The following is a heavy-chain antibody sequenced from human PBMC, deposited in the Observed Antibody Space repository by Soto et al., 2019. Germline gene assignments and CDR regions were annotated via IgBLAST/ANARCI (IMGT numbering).Heavy chain of an antibody. Sequence: EVQLLESGGGLVQPGGSLRLSCAASGFTFSSYAMSWVRQAPGKGLEWVSALSGSGGSTYYADSVKGRFTISRDNSKNTLYLKMTSLRAKNKAVYDCAGMCLDSRSRYYDYFYAIDVWGQGTMVTVSS. J-gene: IGHJ6*02. D-gene: IGHD6-13*01. CDR2: LSGSGGST. CDR1: GFTFSSYA. CDR3: AGMCLDSRSRYYDYFYAIDV. V-gene: IGHV3-23*01.